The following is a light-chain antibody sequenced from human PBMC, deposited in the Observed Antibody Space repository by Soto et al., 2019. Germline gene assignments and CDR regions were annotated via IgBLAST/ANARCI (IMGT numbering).Light chain of an antibody. V-gene: IGKV3-11*01. CDR3: QQRSNWLLT. Sequence: EIVLTQSPATLSLSPGERATLSCRASQSFSSYLAWYQQKPGQAPRLLIYDASNRATGIPARFSGSVSGTDFTLTISSLEPEDFAVYYCQQRSNWLLTFGGGTKVEIK. J-gene: IGKJ4*01. CDR1: QSFSSY. CDR2: DAS.